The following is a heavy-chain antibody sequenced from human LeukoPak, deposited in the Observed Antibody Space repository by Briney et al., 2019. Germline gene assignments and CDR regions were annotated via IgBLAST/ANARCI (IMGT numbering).Heavy chain of an antibody. CDR1: GGTFSSYA. CDR2: IIPIFGTA. Sequence: GSSVKVSCKASGGTFSSYAISWVRQAPGQGLEWMGGIIPIFGTANYAQKFQGRVTITADESTSTAYMELSSLRSEDTAVYYCAREGVYGDYRGDPFDYWGQGTLVTVSS. CDR3: AREGVYGDYRGDPFDY. J-gene: IGHJ4*02. V-gene: IGHV1-69*01. D-gene: IGHD4-17*01.